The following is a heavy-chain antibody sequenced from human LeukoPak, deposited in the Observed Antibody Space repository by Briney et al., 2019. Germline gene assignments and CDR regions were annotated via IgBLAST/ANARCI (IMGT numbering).Heavy chain of an antibody. V-gene: IGHV3-30*18. CDR3: AKRGSYYYDSSGYYLFDY. Sequence: GGSLRLSCAASGFTFSSYGMHWVRQAPGKGLEWVAVISYDGSNKYYADSVKGRFTISRDNSKNTLYLQMNSLRAEDTAVYYCAKRGSYYYDSSGYYLFDYWGQGTLVTVSS. J-gene: IGHJ4*02. CDR1: GFTFSSYG. D-gene: IGHD3-22*01. CDR2: ISYDGSNK.